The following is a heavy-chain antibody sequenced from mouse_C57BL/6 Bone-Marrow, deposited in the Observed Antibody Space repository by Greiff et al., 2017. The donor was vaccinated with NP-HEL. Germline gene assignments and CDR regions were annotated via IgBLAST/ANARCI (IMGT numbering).Heavy chain of an antibody. CDR1: GFTFSDAW. CDR2: IRNKANNHAT. V-gene: IGHV6-6*01. J-gene: IGHJ3*01. D-gene: IGHD4-1*02. Sequence: EVKLVESGGGLVQPGGSMKLSCAASGFTFSDAWMDWVRQSPEKGLEWVAEIRNKANNHATYYAESVKGRFTISRDDSKSSVYLQMNSLRAEDTGIYYCFSTGTPFAYWGQGTLVTVSA. CDR3: FSTGTPFAY.